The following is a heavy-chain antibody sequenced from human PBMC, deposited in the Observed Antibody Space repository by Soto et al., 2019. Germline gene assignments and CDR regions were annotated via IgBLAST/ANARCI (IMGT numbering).Heavy chain of an antibody. Sequence: EVQLLESGGGLVQPGGSLRLSCAASGFTFSSYAMSWVRQAPGKGLEWVSAISGSGGSTYYADSVKGRFTISRDKSKNTLYLQMNSLRAEDTAVYYCAKEVESTGTRGDYYGMDVWGQGTTVTVSS. V-gene: IGHV3-23*01. D-gene: IGHD1-1*01. CDR1: GFTFSSYA. CDR2: ISGSGGST. CDR3: AKEVESTGTRGDYYGMDV. J-gene: IGHJ6*02.